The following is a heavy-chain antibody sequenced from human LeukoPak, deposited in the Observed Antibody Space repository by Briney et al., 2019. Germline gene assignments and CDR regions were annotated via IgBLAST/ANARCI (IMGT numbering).Heavy chain of an antibody. V-gene: IGHV4-61*08. CDR1: GGSISSGGYY. CDR2: IYYSGST. J-gene: IGHJ6*02. Sequence: SQTLSLTCTVSGGSISSGGYYWSWIRQHPGKGLEWIGYIYYSGSTNYNPSLKSRVTISVDTSKNQFSLKLSSVTAADTAVYYCARLEGYCSGGSCYGGNYYYYYGMDVWGQGTTVTVSS. D-gene: IGHD2-15*01. CDR3: ARLEGYCSGGSCYGGNYYYYYGMDV.